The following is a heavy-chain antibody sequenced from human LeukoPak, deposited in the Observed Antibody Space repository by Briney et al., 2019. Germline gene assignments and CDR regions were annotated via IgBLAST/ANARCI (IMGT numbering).Heavy chain of an antibody. J-gene: IGHJ2*01. CDR3: ARAASTTVNHWFFDL. CDR2: IYHRGST. D-gene: IGHD4-17*01. V-gene: IGHV4-34*01. Sequence: SETLSLTCAVYGGSFSGYYWSWIRQPPGKGLEWIGEIYHRGSTNYNPSLKSRVTISVDKSKNQFSLRLSSVTAADTAVYYCARAASTTVNHWFFDLWGRGTLVTVSS. CDR1: GGSFSGYY.